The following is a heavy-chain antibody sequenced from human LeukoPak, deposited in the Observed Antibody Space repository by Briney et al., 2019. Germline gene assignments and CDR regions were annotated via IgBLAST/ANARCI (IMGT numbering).Heavy chain of an antibody. Sequence: SETLSLTCTVSGGSISSSSYYWGWIRQPPGKGLEWIGSIYYSGSTYDNPSLKSRVTISVDTSKNQFSLKMSSVTAADTAVYYCARDRDLRGYSYGQGDYWGQGTLVTVSS. J-gene: IGHJ4*02. D-gene: IGHD5-18*01. CDR2: IYYSGST. CDR1: GGSISSSSYY. CDR3: ARDRDLRGYSYGQGDY. V-gene: IGHV4-39*07.